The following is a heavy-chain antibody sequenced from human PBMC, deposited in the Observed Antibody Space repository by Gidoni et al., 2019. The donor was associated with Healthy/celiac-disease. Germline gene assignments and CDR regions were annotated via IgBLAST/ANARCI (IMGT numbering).Heavy chain of an antibody. CDR2: ISGSGGST. J-gene: IGHJ4*02. D-gene: IGHD5-12*01. CDR1: GFTFSSYA. V-gene: IGHV3-23*01. Sequence: EVQLLESGGGLVQPGGSLRLSCAASGFTFSSYAMSWVRQAPGKGMEWVSAISGSGGSTYYADSVKGRFTISRDNSKNTLYLQMNSLRAEDTAVYYCAKPTTHTGTFDYWGQGTLVTVSS. CDR3: AKPTTHTGTFDY.